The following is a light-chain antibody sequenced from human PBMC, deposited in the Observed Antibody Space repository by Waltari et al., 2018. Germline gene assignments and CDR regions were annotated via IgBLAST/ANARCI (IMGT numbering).Light chain of an antibody. Sequence: DIVMTQSPDSLAVSLGERATINCQSSQSVLYSSNNKNYLAWTQKKPGQPPKLLIYWATTRDSGVPDRFSGSGSGTDFTLTISSLQAEDVAVYYCQQYYSTPLTFGGGTKVEIK. CDR3: QQYYSTPLT. CDR1: QSVLYSSNNKNY. V-gene: IGKV4-1*01. J-gene: IGKJ4*01. CDR2: WAT.